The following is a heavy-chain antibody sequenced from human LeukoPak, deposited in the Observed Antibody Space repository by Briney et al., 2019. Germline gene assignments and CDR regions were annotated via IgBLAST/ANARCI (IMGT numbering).Heavy chain of an antibody. CDR2: MNPNSGNT. CDR3: ARGNRRIAARPSDY. D-gene: IGHD6-6*01. Sequence: GASVTVSCKASGYTFTSYDINWVRQATGQGLEWMGWMNPNSGNTGYAQKFQGRVTMTRNTSISTAYMELSSLRSEDTAVYYCARGNRRIAARPSDYWGQGTLVTVSS. V-gene: IGHV1-8*01. CDR1: GYTFTSYD. J-gene: IGHJ4*02.